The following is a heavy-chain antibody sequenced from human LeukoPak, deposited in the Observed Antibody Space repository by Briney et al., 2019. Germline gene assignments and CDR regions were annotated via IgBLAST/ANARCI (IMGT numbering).Heavy chain of an antibody. CDR1: GXSFSGYH. CDR2: INHSGST. Sequence: SETLSLTCAVYGXSFSGYHWSWIRQPPGKGLEWIGEINHSGSTNYNPSLKSRVTISVDTSKNQFSLKLSSVTAADTAVYYCATMTQDGVTPRFDPWGQGTLVTVSS. D-gene: IGHD4-17*01. J-gene: IGHJ5*02. CDR3: ATMTQDGVTPRFDP. V-gene: IGHV4-34*01.